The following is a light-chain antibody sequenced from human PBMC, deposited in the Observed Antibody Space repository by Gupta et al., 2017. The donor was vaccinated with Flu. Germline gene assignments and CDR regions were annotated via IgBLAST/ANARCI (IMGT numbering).Light chain of an antibody. CDR3: QVWDTRSGHSWV. J-gene: IGLJ3*02. CDR1: NIASKS. Sequence: KTGRITCEGNNIASKSVHWYQQRPGQAPVRVVYDDSDRRSGIPERFSGSNSGNTATLTVSGVEAGDEADYYCQVWDTRSGHSWVFGGGTKLTVL. CDR2: DDS. V-gene: IGLV3-21*03.